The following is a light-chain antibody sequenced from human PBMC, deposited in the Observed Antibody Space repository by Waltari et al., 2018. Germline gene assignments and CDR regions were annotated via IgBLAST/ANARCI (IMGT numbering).Light chain of an antibody. Sequence: EIVLTQSPATLSLSPGERATLSCRASQSVSSYLAWYHQKPGQPPRSLIYAASNRATGIPARFSGSGSGTDFTLTISSLEPEDFAVYYCQQRSNWPPVTFGGGTKVEIK. CDR3: QQRSNWPPVT. CDR1: QSVSSY. J-gene: IGKJ4*01. CDR2: AAS. V-gene: IGKV3-11*01.